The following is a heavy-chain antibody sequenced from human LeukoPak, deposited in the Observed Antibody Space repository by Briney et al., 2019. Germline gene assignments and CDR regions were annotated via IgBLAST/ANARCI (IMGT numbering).Heavy chain of an antibody. V-gene: IGHV3-53*01. D-gene: IGHD6-19*01. CDR3: AKDRWAFSSGKHIFDY. CDR2: IYSGGST. J-gene: IGHJ4*02. CDR1: GFTVSSNY. Sequence: PGGSLRLSCAASGFTVSSNYMSWVRQAPGKGLEWVSVIYSGGSTYYADSVKGRFTISRDNSKNTLYLQMNSLRAEDTAVYYCAKDRWAFSSGKHIFDYWGQGTLVTVSS.